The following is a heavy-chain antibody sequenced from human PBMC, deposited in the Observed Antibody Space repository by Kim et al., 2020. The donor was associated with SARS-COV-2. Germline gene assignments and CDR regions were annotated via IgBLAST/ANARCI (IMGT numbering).Heavy chain of an antibody. CDR1: GFTVSSNH. V-gene: IGHV3-53*04. J-gene: IGHJ5*02. CDR3: ARVLSGYHRPLWFDP. Sequence: GGSLRLSCAASGFTVSSNHMSWVRQAPGKGLEWVSVIYSGGSTYYADSVKGRFTISRHNSKNTLYLQMNSLRAEDTAVYYCARVLSGYHRPLWFDPWGQGTLVTVSS. D-gene: IGHD3-3*01. CDR2: IYSGGST.